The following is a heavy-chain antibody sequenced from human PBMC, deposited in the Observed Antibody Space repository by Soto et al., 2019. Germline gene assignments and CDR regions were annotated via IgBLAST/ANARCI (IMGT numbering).Heavy chain of an antibody. CDR1: GFTFSTYW. V-gene: IGHV3-23*01. D-gene: IGHD6-19*01. Sequence: GGSLRLSCAASGFTFSTYWMNWVRQAPGKGLEWVSAIRGSGTTAYYADSVKGRFIFSRDNPKNTMYLQMNSLRAEDTAVYFCAKTTDGWFSAFEIWGQGTVVTVSS. J-gene: IGHJ3*02. CDR2: IRGSGTTA. CDR3: AKTTDGWFSAFEI.